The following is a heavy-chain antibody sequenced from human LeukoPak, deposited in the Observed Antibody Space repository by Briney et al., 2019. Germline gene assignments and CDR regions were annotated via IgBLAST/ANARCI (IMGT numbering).Heavy chain of an antibody. CDR3: ARGYSGYGYFDY. J-gene: IGHJ4*02. Sequence: GSLRLSCAASGFTFSSFAMSWIRQPPGKGLEWIGYIYYSGSTNYNPSLKSRVTISVDTSKNQFSLKLSSVTAADTAVYYCARGYSGYGYFDYWGQGTLVTVSS. CDR2: IYYSGST. D-gene: IGHD5-12*01. CDR1: GFTFSSFA. V-gene: IGHV4-59*01.